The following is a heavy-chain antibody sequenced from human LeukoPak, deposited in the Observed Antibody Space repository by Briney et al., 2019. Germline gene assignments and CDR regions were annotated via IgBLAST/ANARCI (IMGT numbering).Heavy chain of an antibody. CDR1: GYTFTSYY. CDR2: INPSGGST. D-gene: IGHD4-17*01. CDR3: GRDYGDYFNWFDP. J-gene: IGHJ5*02. V-gene: IGHV1-46*01. Sequence: ASVKVSCKASGYTFTSYYMHWVRQAPGQGLEWIGIINPSGGSTSYAQKFQGRVTMTRDTSTSTVYMELSSLRSEDTAVYYCGRDYGDYFNWFDPWGQGTLVTVSS.